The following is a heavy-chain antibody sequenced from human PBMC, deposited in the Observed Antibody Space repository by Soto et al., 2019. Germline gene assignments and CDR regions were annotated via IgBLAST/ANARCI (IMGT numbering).Heavy chain of an antibody. Sequence: SETLSLTCTVSGGSISSGDCYWSWIRQPPGKGLEWIGYIYYSGSTYYNPSLKSRVTISVDTSKNQFSLKLSSVTAADTAVYYCAREYYDSSGYYRLYFDYWGQGTLVTVSS. J-gene: IGHJ4*02. D-gene: IGHD3-22*01. V-gene: IGHV4-30-4*01. CDR2: IYYSGST. CDR3: AREYYDSSGYYRLYFDY. CDR1: GGSISSGDCY.